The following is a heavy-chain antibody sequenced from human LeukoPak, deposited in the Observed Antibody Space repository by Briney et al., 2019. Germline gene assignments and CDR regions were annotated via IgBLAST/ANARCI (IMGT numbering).Heavy chain of an antibody. Sequence: PGGSLRLSCAASGFTFSTYWMSWVRQAPGKGLEWVANIKQDGSEKFYVDSVKGRFTISRDNAKNSLYLQMNGLGAEDTAVYYCARAPHYGDYQDYWGQGTLVTVSS. CDR2: IKQDGSEK. D-gene: IGHD4-17*01. J-gene: IGHJ4*02. CDR3: ARAPHYGDYQDY. CDR1: GFTFSTYW. V-gene: IGHV3-7*01.